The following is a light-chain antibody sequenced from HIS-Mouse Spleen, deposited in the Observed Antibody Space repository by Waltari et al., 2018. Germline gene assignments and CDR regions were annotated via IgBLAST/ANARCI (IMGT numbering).Light chain of an antibody. CDR1: PLPKKH. V-gene: IGLV3-10*01. J-gene: IGLJ2*01. CDR2: EDS. CDR3: YSTDSSGNHRV. Sequence: SHELTQPPSVSVSPGQTARITCSGEPLPKKHAYWYQQKSGQAPVLVIYEDSKRPSGIPERFSGSSSGTMATLTISGAQVEDEADYYCYSTDSSGNHRVFGGGTKLTVL.